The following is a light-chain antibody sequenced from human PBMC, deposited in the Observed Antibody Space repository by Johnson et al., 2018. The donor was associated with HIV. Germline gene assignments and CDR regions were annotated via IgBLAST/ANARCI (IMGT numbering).Light chain of an antibody. Sequence: SVLTQSPSVSAAPGQKVTISCSGGSSNIGNNYVSWYQQLPRAAPKLLIYENNKRPSGIPDRFSGSKSGTSATLGITGLQTGDEADYYCGTWDNSLSAHYGFGTWTKITV. J-gene: IGLJ1*01. V-gene: IGLV1-51*02. CDR3: GTWDNSLSAHYG. CDR2: ENN. CDR1: SSNIGNNY.